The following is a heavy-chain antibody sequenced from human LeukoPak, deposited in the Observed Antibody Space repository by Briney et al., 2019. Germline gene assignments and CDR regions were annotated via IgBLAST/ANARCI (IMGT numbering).Heavy chain of an antibody. D-gene: IGHD6-13*01. J-gene: IGHJ6*02. CDR2: IGTAGDT. CDR3: ARGLYSSSWYGDYYYYGMDV. V-gene: IGHV3-13*01. Sequence: GGSLRLSCAASGFTFSSYDMHWVRQATGKGLECVSAIGTAGDTYYPGSVKGRFTISRENAKNSLYLQMNSLRAGDTAVYYCARGLYSSSWYGDYYYYGMDVWGQGTTVTVSS. CDR1: GFTFSSYD.